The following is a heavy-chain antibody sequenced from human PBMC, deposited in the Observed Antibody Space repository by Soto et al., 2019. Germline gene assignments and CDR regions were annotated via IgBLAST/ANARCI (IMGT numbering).Heavy chain of an antibody. CDR3: ARDLYYDFWSGSTPYYYYGMDV. J-gene: IGHJ6*02. Sequence: PGGSLRLSCAASGFTFSSYGMHWVRQAPGKGLEWVAVIWYDGSNKYYADSVKGRFTISRDNSKNTLYLQMNSLRAEDTAVYYSARDLYYDFWSGSTPYYYYGMDVWGQGTTVTVSS. CDR2: IWYDGSNK. CDR1: GFTFSSYG. V-gene: IGHV3-33*01. D-gene: IGHD3-3*01.